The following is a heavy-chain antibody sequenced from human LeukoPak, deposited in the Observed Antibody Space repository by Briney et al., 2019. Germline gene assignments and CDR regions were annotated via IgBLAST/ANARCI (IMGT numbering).Heavy chain of an antibody. CDR3: ARPGSGWSYYFDY. Sequence: SETLSLTCAVSGYSLSSGYYWGWIRQPPGKGLEWIGSIYHSGSTYYNPSLQSRVTISEDTSKNQFSLKLSSVTAADTAVYYCARPGSGWSYYFDYWGQGTLVTVSS. D-gene: IGHD6-19*01. CDR2: IYHSGST. J-gene: IGHJ4*02. CDR1: GYSLSSGYY. V-gene: IGHV4-38-2*01.